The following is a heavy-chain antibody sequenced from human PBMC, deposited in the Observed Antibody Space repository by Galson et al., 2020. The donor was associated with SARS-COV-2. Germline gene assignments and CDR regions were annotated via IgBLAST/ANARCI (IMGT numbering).Heavy chain of an antibody. J-gene: IGHJ4*02. D-gene: IGHD4-4*01. CDR1: GGAIRSGGYY. CDR3: ARGPTISTKGAFDY. V-gene: IGHV4-31*03. Sequence: ETSETLSLTCTVSGGAIRSGGYYWSWIRQHPGKGLEWIGYISYSGNTYYNPPLKSRVTLSQDTSKNHFSLKLTSVTAADTAVYYCARGPTISTKGAFDYWGQGTLVTVSS. CDR2: ISYSGNT.